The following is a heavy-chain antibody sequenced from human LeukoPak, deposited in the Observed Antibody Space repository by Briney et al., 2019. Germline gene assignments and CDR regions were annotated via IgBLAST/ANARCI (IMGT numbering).Heavy chain of an antibody. D-gene: IGHD3-10*01. J-gene: IGHJ6*02. Sequence: SVKVSCKASGGTFSSYTISWVRQAPGQGLERMGRIIPILGIANYAQKFQGRVTITADKSTSTTYMELSSLRSEDTAVYYCARGPMVRPGGGYYYGMDVWGQGTTVTVSS. CDR3: ARGPMVRPGGGYYYGMDV. CDR2: IIPILGIA. CDR1: GGTFSSYT. V-gene: IGHV1-69*02.